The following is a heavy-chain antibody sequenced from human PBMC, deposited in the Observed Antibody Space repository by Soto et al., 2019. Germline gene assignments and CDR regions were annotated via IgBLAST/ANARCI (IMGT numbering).Heavy chain of an antibody. Sequence: SETLSPTCAVSVGSISSGGYSWSWIRQPPGKGLEWIGYIYHSGSTYYNPSLKSRITTNPDTSKNQFSLQLNSVTPEDTAVYYCARVPNPFRLKIGYEDAFDFWGQGTMVTVSS. J-gene: IGHJ3*01. CDR3: ARVPNPFRLKIGYEDAFDF. V-gene: IGHV4-30-2*05. D-gene: IGHD5-12*01. CDR2: IYHSGST. CDR1: VGSISSGGYS.